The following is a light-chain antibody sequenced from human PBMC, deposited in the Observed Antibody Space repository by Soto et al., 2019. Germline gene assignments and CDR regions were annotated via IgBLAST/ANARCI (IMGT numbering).Light chain of an antibody. J-gene: IGKJ2*01. CDR2: DAS. Sequence: DIQMTQSPSTLSASVGDRVTITCRASQSISSWLAWYQQKPGKAPKLLIDDASSLESGVPSRFSGSGSGAEFTLTISSLQPDDFATYYCQQYNSYPEYTFGQGTKLEIK. CDR1: QSISSW. CDR3: QQYNSYPEYT. V-gene: IGKV1-5*01.